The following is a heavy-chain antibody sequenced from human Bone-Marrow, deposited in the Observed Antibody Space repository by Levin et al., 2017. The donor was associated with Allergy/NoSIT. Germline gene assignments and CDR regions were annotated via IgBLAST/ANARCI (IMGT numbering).Heavy chain of an antibody. CDR3: TWRGSTVTLSDY. Sequence: LSLTCAASGFTFSSYAMSWVRQAPGKGLEWVSAISGSGGSTYYADSVKGRFTISRDNSKNTLYLQMNSLRAEDTAVYYCTWRGSTVTLSDYWGQGTLVTVSS. V-gene: IGHV3-23*01. J-gene: IGHJ4*02. CDR1: GFTFSSYA. D-gene: IGHD4-17*01. CDR2: ISGSGGST.